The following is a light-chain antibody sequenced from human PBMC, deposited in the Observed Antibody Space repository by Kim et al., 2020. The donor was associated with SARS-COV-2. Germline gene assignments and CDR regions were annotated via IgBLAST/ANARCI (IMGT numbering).Light chain of an antibody. Sequence: SVSPGESATLSCTARQSVSSHLAWYQQKPGQAPRLLIYDASTRATGVPARFSGSGSGTEFTLTISSLQSEDFGFYYCQHYSTWPTFGQGTKVDIK. CDR1: QSVSSH. J-gene: IGKJ1*01. CDR3: QHYSTWPT. CDR2: DAS. V-gene: IGKV3-15*01.